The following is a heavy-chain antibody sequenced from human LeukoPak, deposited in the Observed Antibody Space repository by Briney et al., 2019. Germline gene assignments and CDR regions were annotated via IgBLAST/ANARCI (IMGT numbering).Heavy chain of an antibody. CDR1: GFTFSSYA. J-gene: IGHJ4*02. Sequence: PGGSLRLSCAASGFTFSSYAMSWVRQAPGKGLEWVSAISGSGGSTYYADSVKGRFTISRDNAKNSLYPQMNSLRAEDTAVYYCARGTAGCSSTSCHLGDYWGQGTLVTVSS. CDR2: ISGSGGST. V-gene: IGHV3-23*01. D-gene: IGHD2-2*01. CDR3: ARGTAGCSSTSCHLGDY.